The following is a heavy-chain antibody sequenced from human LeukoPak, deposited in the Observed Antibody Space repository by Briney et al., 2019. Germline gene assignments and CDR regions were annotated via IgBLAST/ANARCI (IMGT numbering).Heavy chain of an antibody. D-gene: IGHD6-19*01. CDR1: GGTFSNSG. J-gene: IGHJ4*02. V-gene: IGHV1-69*06. CDR3: ARGSSGSHTLDD. Sequence: SVRVSCKSSGGTFSNSGFTWVRQAPGQGLEWMGVIFLRIRSPPYAQRFQDRMTITADRSANITYLDLTGLTSDDTAVYYCARGSSGSHTLDDWGQGALVVVSS. CDR2: IFLRIRSP.